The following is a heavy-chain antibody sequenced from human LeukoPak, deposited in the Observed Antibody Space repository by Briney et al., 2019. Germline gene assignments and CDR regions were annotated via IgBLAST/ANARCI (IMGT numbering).Heavy chain of an antibody. J-gene: IGHJ3*02. CDR1: GFTFSSYA. Sequence: PGGSLRLSCAASGFTFSSYAMSWVRQAPGKGLKWVSAISGSGGSTYYADSVKGRFTISRDNAKNSLYVQMNSLRAEDTAVYYCASSTASRAFDMWGQGTMVTVSS. CDR3: ASSTASRAFDM. V-gene: IGHV3-23*01. CDR2: ISGSGGST. D-gene: IGHD2-15*01.